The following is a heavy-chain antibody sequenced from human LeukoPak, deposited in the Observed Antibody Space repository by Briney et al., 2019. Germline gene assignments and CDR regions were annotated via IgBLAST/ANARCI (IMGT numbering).Heavy chain of an antibody. CDR1: GFTFSNYG. CDR2: ISHDGNTK. Sequence: GGSLRLSCAASGFTFSNYGIHWVRQAPGKGLEWVAFISHDGNTKYYADSVKGRFTISRDNSKNTLYLQMNSLRAEDTAVYYCAGITVAGLFDNWGQATLVTVSS. V-gene: IGHV3-30*03. CDR3: AGITVAGLFDN. D-gene: IGHD6-19*01. J-gene: IGHJ4*02.